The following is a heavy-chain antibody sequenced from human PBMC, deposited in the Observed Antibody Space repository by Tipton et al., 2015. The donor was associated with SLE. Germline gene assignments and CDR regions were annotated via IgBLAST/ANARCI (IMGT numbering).Heavy chain of an antibody. J-gene: IGHJ6*02. D-gene: IGHD3-22*01. CDR3: AKDSTWGYDNSGYPGGMDV. CDR2: IRYDGSKK. V-gene: IGHV3-30*02. CDR1: GFTFSNYG. Sequence: GSLRLSCAASGFTFSNYGMHWVRQAPGKGLEWVAFIRYDGSKKSHADSVKGRFSISRDNSKNTLYLQINSLRTEDTAVYYCAKDSTWGYDNSGYPGGMDVWGQGTTVTVSS.